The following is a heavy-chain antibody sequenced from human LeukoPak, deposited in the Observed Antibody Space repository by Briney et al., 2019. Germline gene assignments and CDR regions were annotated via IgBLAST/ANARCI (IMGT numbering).Heavy chain of an antibody. V-gene: IGHV4-59*01. CDR3: ARGLDSGYYYDSSGYPAAFDI. Sequence: PSETLSLTCTVSGGFISSSYWSWIRQPPGKGLEWIGYIYYSGSTNYNPSLKGRVTISLDTSKNQFSLKLSSVTAADTAVYYCARGLDSGYYYDSSGYPAAFDIWGQGTMVTVSS. D-gene: IGHD3-22*01. CDR2: IYYSGST. CDR1: GGFISSSY. J-gene: IGHJ3*02.